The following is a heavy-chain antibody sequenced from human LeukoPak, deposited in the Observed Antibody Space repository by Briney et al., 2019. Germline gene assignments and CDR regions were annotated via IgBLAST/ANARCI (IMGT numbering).Heavy chain of an antibody. Sequence: SVNVSCKASGCTFSSYAISLLRQAPGQGLEWMGRIIPIFGIANYAQKFQGRVTITADKSTSTAYMEPSSLRSEDTAVYYCARGPRYCSSTSCNYGMDVWGQGTTVTVSS. CDR2: IIPIFGIA. D-gene: IGHD2-2*01. CDR1: GCTFSSYA. CDR3: ARGPRYCSSTSCNYGMDV. V-gene: IGHV1-69*04. J-gene: IGHJ6*02.